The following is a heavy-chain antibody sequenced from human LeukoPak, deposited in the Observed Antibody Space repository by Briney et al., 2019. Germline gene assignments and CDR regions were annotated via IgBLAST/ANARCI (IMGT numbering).Heavy chain of an antibody. D-gene: IGHD6-6*01. CDR1: RYSFTSYW. CDR2: IYPGDSDT. V-gene: IGHV5-51*01. J-gene: IGHJ5*02. CDR3: ARHPDEYSSSSGWFGP. Sequence: GESLKISCKGSRYSFTSYWIGWVRQMPGKGLEWMGIIYPGDSDTRYSPSFQGQVTISADKSISTAYLQWSSLKASDTAMYYCARHPDEYSSSSGWFGPWGQGTLVTVSS.